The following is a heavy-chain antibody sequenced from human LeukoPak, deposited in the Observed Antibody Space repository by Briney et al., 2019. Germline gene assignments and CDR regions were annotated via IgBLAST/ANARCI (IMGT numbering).Heavy chain of an antibody. CDR2: ISTRSRTT. J-gene: IGHJ4*02. CDR1: GFTVVSYS. V-gene: IGHV3-48*02. D-gene: IGHD3-9*01. CDR3: ATTYYDILTGYYTRDYFDY. Sequence: CLRLAWAAAGFTVVSYSINSVRHAAREWRGWVLYISTRSRTTYYADCVEGRFTISRDHATNSLYMQMNRLRDEETAVYYCATTYYDILTGYYTRDYFDYWGQGTLVTVSS.